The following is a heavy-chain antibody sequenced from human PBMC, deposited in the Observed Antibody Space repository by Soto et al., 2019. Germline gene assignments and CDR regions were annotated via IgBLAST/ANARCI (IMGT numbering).Heavy chain of an antibody. Sequence: EVQLVESGGGLVKPGGSLRLSCAASGFNFSTYWMTWVRRPPGKGLEWVANLDQDGSERYYVDSVRGRFTISRDNAKNYLYLQMNSMRAEETALYSCVCGGNFFVYWGKGTLVTVSP. CDR1: GFNFSTYW. V-gene: IGHV3-7*01. CDR2: LDQDGSER. D-gene: IGHD3-16*01. J-gene: IGHJ4*02. CDR3: VCGGNFFVY.